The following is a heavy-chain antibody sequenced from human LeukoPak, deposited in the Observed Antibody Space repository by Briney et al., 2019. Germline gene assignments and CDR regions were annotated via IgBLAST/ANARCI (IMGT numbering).Heavy chain of an antibody. Sequence: ASVKVSCKASGGTFSSYAISWVRQAPGQGLEWMGWINPNSGGTNYAQKFQGRVTMTRDTSISTAYMELSRLRSDDTAVYYCARAPDILTGYWVYYYYMDVWGKGTTVTISS. CDR3: ARAPDILTGYWVYYYYMDV. CDR2: INPNSGGT. D-gene: IGHD3-9*01. V-gene: IGHV1-2*02. CDR1: GGTFSSYA. J-gene: IGHJ6*03.